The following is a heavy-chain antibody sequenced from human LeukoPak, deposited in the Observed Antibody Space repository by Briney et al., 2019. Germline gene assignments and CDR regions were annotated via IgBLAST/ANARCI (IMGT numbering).Heavy chain of an antibody. CDR3: ARADYYDSSGYYYPNNYFDY. V-gene: IGHV1-69*06. Sequence: ASVKVSCKASGGTLSRYAISWVRQAPGQGPEWMGGIIPIFGTTNYAQKFQGRVTITADKSTSTAYMELSSLRSEDTAVYYCARADYYDSSGYYYPNNYFDYWGQGTLVTVSS. D-gene: IGHD3-22*01. CDR1: GGTLSRYA. J-gene: IGHJ4*02. CDR2: IIPIFGTT.